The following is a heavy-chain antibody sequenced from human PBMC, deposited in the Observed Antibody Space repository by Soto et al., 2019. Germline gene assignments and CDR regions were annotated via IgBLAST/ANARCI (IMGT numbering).Heavy chain of an antibody. J-gene: IGHJ6*02. CDR1: GFTFSGYS. CDR3: ARDHVVVVPAAIVFYYYGMDV. CDR2: ISSSSSYI. D-gene: IGHD2-2*01. V-gene: IGHV3-21*01. Sequence: GSLRLSCAASGFTFSGYSMNWVRQAPGKGLEWVSSISSSSSYIYYADSVKGRFTISRDNAENSLYLQMNSLRAEDTAVYYCARDHVVVVPAAIVFYYYGMDVWGQGTTVTVSS.